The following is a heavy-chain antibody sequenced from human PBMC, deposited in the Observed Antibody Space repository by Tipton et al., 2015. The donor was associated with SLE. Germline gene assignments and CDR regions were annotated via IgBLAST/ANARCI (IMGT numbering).Heavy chain of an antibody. Sequence: TLSLTCTVSGGSISSYYWSWIRQPPGKGLGWIGEINHSGSTNYNPSLKSRVTISVDTSKNQFSLKLSSVTAADTAVYYCASLGDCSSTSCYLFDYWGQGTLVTVSS. CDR2: INHSGST. CDR1: GGSISSYY. CDR3: ASLGDCSSTSCYLFDY. J-gene: IGHJ4*02. D-gene: IGHD2-2*01. V-gene: IGHV4-34*01.